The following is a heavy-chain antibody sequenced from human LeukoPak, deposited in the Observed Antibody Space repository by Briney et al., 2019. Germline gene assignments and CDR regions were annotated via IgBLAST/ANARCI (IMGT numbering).Heavy chain of an antibody. CDR1: GNSISNYA. Sequence: ASVKVSCKASGNSISNYAVSWVRQAPGQGFEWMGGIIPIFGTADYAQKFQGRVTITADQSTSTTYMALSSLKSEDTATYYCTTRACHAGGCSSSFYYYYGLHFWGQGTTVTVSS. CDR2: IIPIFGTA. CDR3: TTRACHAGGCSSSFYYYYGLHF. V-gene: IGHV1-69*13. J-gene: IGHJ6*02. D-gene: IGHD3-16*01.